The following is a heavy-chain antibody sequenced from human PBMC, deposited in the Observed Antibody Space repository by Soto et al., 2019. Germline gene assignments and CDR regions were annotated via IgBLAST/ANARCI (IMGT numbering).Heavy chain of an antibody. CDR3: ARFVRHQLPTIDY. CDR2: MNPSSGYT. Sequence: ASVKVSCKASGYTFTDYDINWVRQATGQGLEWMGWMNPSSGYTGYARKFQGRVTMTWDTSISTAYMELSSLTSADTAVYYCARFVRHQLPTIDYWGQGALVTVSS. CDR1: GYTFTDYD. J-gene: IGHJ4*02. V-gene: IGHV1-8*01. D-gene: IGHD1-26*01.